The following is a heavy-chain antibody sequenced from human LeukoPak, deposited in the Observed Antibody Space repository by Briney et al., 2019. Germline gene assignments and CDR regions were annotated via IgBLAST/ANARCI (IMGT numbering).Heavy chain of an antibody. CDR1: GFIFSSYA. J-gene: IGHJ4*02. CDR2: ISGSGDNT. CDR3: AKEPDYDFWSGSSFFDY. D-gene: IGHD3-3*01. Sequence: PGGSLRLSCAASGFIFSSYAMTWVRQAPGKGLEWVSVISGSGDNTYYADSVKGRFTISRDISKNTLYLQMNSLRAEDTAVYYCAKEPDYDFWSGSSFFDYWGQGTLVTASS. V-gene: IGHV3-23*01.